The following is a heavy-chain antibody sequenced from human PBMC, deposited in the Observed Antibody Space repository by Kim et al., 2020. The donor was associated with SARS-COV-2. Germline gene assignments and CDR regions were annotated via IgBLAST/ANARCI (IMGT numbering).Heavy chain of an antibody. J-gene: IGHJ4*02. CDR2: IWYDGSNK. CDR3: ARGCGGDCYHAGFDY. V-gene: IGHV3-33*01. Sequence: GGSLRLSCAASGFTFSSYAMHWVRQAPGKGLEWVAVIWYDGSNKYSEDSVKGRFTISRDNSKNTPYLQLNSLSYEETAVYYCARGCGGDCYHAGFDYWGQRTLGTGSS. CDR1: GFTFSSYA. D-gene: IGHD2-21*02.